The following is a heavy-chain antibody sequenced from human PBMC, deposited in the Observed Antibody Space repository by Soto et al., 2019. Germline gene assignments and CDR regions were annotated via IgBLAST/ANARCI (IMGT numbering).Heavy chain of an antibody. D-gene: IGHD5-18*01. CDR3: AKDSLDTAMVTAAFDI. Sequence: GGSLRLSCAASGFTFSSYGMHWVRQAPGKGLEWVAVISYDGSNKYYADSVKGRFTISRDNSKNTLYLQMNSLRAEDTAVYYCAKDSLDTAMVTAAFDIWGQGTMVTVSS. CDR1: GFTFSSYG. CDR2: ISYDGSNK. V-gene: IGHV3-30*18. J-gene: IGHJ3*02.